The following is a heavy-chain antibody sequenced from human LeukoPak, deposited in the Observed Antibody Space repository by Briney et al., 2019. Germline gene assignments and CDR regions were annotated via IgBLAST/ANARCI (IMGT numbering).Heavy chain of an antibody. J-gene: IGHJ4*02. CDR2: ISSSGSTI. Sequence: PGGSLRLSCAASGFTFSSYSMNWVRQAPGKGLEWVSYISSSGSTIYYADSVKGRFTISRDNAKNSLYLQMNSLKVEDTAVYYCARALSGTYYSFDYWDQGPLVTVSS. V-gene: IGHV3-48*04. CDR1: GFTFSSYS. CDR3: ARALSGTYYSFDY. D-gene: IGHD1-26*01.